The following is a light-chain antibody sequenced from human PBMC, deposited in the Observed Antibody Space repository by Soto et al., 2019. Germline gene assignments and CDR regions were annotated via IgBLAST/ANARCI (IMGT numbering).Light chain of an antibody. Sequence: SYELTQPPSVSVSPGQTASITCSGDKLGDKYVCWYQQRPGQSPVLVIYQDNKRPSGIPERFSGSNSGNTATLTISGTQAMDEADYYCQAWDSSTVVFGGGTKVTVL. CDR2: QDN. CDR1: KLGDKY. V-gene: IGLV3-1*01. J-gene: IGLJ2*01. CDR3: QAWDSSTVV.